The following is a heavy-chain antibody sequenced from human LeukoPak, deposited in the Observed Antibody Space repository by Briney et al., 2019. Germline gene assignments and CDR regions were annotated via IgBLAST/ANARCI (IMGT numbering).Heavy chain of an antibody. CDR2: IRSRAYAETT. V-gene: IGHV3-49*04. J-gene: IGHJ3*01. Sequence: GGSLRLSRTTSGFSFRDYALSWVRQAPGKGLEWVGFIRSRAYAETTEYAASVKGRFTISKDYSKTIAYLQMSSLKTEDTAVYYCARGGDFGVPAPLGIDAFDFWGQGTMVTVSS. CDR3: ARGGDFGVPAPLGIDAFDF. D-gene: IGHD2-2*01. CDR1: GFSFRDYA.